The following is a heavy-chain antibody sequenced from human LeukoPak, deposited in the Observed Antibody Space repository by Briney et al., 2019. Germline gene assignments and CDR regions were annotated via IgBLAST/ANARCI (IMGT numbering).Heavy chain of an antibody. V-gene: IGHV3-23*01. CDR3: AKTPGSAVVVVAATRTFDY. J-gene: IGHJ4*02. Sequence: SGGSLRLSCAASGFTFSSYAMSWVRQAPGKGLEWVSAISASGSNTYYADSVKGRFTISRDNSKNTLYLQMNSLRAEDTAVYYCAKTPGSAVVVVAATRTFDYWGQETLVTVSS. D-gene: IGHD2-15*01. CDR2: ISASGSNT. CDR1: GFTFSSYA.